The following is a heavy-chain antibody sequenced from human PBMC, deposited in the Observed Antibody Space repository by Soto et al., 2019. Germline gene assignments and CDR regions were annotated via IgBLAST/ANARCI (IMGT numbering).Heavy chain of an antibody. CDR3: ATQGLTTYYFGY. Sequence: GESLKISCKVSGYSFASQWISWVRQVPGKGQEWMGRIDLCDSYTTYNPSFQGHVTFSADKSFTTAYLQWRSLEASDTATYYCATQGLTTYYFGYWGQGTLVTVSS. J-gene: IGHJ4*02. V-gene: IGHV5-10-1*01. CDR2: IDLCDSYT. CDR1: GYSFASQW.